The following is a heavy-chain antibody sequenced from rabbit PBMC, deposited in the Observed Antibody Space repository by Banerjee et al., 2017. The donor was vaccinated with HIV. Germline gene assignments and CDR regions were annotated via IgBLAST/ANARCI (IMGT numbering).Heavy chain of an antibody. Sequence: QEQLVESGGGLVQPGGSLKLSCKASGFDFSSYGVSWVRQAPGKGLEWIGYIDLVFGSTYYASWVNGRFTIYSQNAQNTLYLQLNSLTVADTATYFCVRGASSSGYYNLRGPGTLVTVS. CDR1: GFDFSSYG. J-gene: IGHJ6*01. CDR2: IDLVFGST. V-gene: IGHV1S47*01. D-gene: IGHD1-1*01. CDR3: VRGASSSGYYNL.